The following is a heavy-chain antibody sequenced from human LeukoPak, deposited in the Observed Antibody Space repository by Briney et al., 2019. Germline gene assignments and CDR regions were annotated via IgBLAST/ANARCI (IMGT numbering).Heavy chain of an antibody. CDR2: ISGSGGST. V-gene: IGHV3-23*01. CDR1: GFTFSSYA. D-gene: IGHD1-26*01. J-gene: IGHJ4*02. Sequence: GGSLRLSCAASGFTFSSYAMSWVRQAPGKGLEWVSAISGSGGSTYYAESVKGRFSISRENSKNTLYLQMNSLRAEDTAVYYCAKGASGSYHTPYDYWGQGTLVAVSS. CDR3: AKGASGSYHTPYDY.